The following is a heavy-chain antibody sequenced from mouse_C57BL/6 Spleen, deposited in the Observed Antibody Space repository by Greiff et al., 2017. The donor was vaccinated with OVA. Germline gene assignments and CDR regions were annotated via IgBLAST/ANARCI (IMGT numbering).Heavy chain of an antibody. D-gene: IGHD4-1*01. J-gene: IGHJ3*01. V-gene: IGHV7-3*01. CDR1: GFTFTDYY. CDR3: ARGLGAWFAY. Sequence: EVKLVESGGGLVQPGGSLSLSCAASGFTFTDYYMSWVRQPPGTALEWLGFIRNKANGYTTEYSASVKGRFTISRDNSQSILYLQMNALRAEDSATYYCARGLGAWFAYWGQGTLVTVSA. CDR2: IRNKANGYTT.